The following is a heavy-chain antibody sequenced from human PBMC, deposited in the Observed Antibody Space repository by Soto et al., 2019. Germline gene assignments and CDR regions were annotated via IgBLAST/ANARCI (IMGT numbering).Heavy chain of an antibody. D-gene: IGHD3-16*01. V-gene: IGHV1-69*06. CDR2: IIPIFGTA. CDR3: ARDRGLGGNYYGMEI. J-gene: IGHJ6*02. Sequence: ASVKVSCKASGGTFSSYAISWVRQAPGQGLEWMGGIIPIFGTANYAQKFQGRVTITADKSTSTAYMELSSLRSEDTAVYYCARDRGLGGNYYGMEICGQGTTFTVSS. CDR1: GGTFSSYA.